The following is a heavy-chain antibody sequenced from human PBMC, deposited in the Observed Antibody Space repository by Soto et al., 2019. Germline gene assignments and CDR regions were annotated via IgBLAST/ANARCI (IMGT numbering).Heavy chain of an antibody. D-gene: IGHD5-12*01. J-gene: IGHJ4*02. Sequence: SETLSLTCTVSGGSINNNFWGWIRQPPGKGLELIGYVYYDGHTDYNPSLESRVTISVDTSKNQFSLRLTSVTAADTAVYYCARDLFGGYCLDYWGQGALVTVSS. CDR2: VYYDGHT. CDR3: ARDLFGGYCLDY. V-gene: IGHV4-59*01. CDR1: GGSINNNF.